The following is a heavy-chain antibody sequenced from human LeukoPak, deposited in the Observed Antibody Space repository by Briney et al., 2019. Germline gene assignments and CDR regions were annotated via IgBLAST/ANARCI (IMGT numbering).Heavy chain of an antibody. Sequence: PGGSLRLSCAASGFTFSSYGMHWVRQAPGKGLEWVAVISYDGSNKYYADSVKGRFTISRDNSKNTLYLRMNSLRAEDTAVYYCAKGWIQLWLLDYWGQGTLVTVSS. V-gene: IGHV3-30*18. J-gene: IGHJ4*02. CDR2: ISYDGSNK. CDR3: AKGWIQLWLLDY. CDR1: GFTFSSYG. D-gene: IGHD5-18*01.